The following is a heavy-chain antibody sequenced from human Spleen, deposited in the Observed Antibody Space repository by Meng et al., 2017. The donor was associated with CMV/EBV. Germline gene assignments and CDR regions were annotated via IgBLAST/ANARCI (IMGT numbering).Heavy chain of an antibody. Sequence: SGGTFSSYAISWVRQAPGQGLEWMGGIIPIFGTANYAQKFQGRVTLTTDESTSTAYMELSSLRSEDTAVYYCARDRVYYDSSGYYVEWGQGTLVTVSS. CDR2: IIPIFGTA. J-gene: IGHJ4*02. CDR1: GGTFSSYA. D-gene: IGHD3-22*01. CDR3: ARDRVYYDSSGYYVE. V-gene: IGHV1-69*05.